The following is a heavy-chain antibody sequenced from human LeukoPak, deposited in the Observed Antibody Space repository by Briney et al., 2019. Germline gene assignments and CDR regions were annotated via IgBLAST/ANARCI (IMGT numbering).Heavy chain of an antibody. D-gene: IGHD3-22*01. Sequence: SVKVSCKASGYTFTSYAMNWVRQAPGQGLEWMGGIIPIFGTANYAQKFQGRVTITADESTSTAYMELSSLRSEDTAVYYCARARENYYDSSGYSPDYWGQGTLVTVSS. CDR2: IIPIFGTA. V-gene: IGHV1-69*13. CDR3: ARARENYYDSSGYSPDY. CDR1: GYTFTSYA. J-gene: IGHJ4*02.